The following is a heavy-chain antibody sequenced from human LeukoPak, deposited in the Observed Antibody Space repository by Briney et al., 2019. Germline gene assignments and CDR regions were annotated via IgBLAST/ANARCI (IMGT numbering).Heavy chain of an antibody. J-gene: IGHJ3*02. CDR2: IYYSGST. Sequence: SETLSLTCTVSGGSISSSSYYWSWIRQPPGKGLEWIGYIYYSGSTNYNPSLKSRVTISVDTSKNQFSLKLSSVTAADTAVYYCARGRVDFWSGYSKRDAFDIWGQGTMVTVSS. CDR3: ARGRVDFWSGYSKRDAFDI. V-gene: IGHV4-61*01. D-gene: IGHD3-3*01. CDR1: GGSISSSSYY.